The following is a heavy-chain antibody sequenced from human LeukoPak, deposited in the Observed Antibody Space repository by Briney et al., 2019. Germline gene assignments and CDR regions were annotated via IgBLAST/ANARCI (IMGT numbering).Heavy chain of an antibody. Sequence: ASVKVSCKTSGYTFASYGISWVRQAPGQGLEWMGWISAYNGNTNYAQKLQGRVTMTTDTSTSTAYMELRSLRSDDTAVYYCATSLKHYYYYYYMDVWGKGTTVTVSS. J-gene: IGHJ6*03. CDR2: ISAYNGNT. V-gene: IGHV1-18*01. CDR3: ATSLKHYYYYYYMDV. CDR1: GYTFASYG.